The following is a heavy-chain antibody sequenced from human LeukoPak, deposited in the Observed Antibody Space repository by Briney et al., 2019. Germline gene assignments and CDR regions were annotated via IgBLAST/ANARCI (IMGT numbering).Heavy chain of an antibody. J-gene: IGHJ4*02. CDR3: AKDMYDFGDY. CDR1: GFTFSSYA. V-gene: IGHV3-23*01. D-gene: IGHD3-3*01. Sequence: GGSLRLSCAASGFTFSSYAMNWVRQAPGKGLEWVSAISGSGGSIYYADSVKGRFTTSRDNSKNTLYLQMNSLRAEDTAVYYCAKDMYDFGDYWGQGTLVTVSS. CDR2: ISGSGGSI.